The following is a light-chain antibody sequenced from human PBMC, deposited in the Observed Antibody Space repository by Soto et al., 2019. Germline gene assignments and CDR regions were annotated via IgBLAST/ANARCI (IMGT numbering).Light chain of an antibody. CDR1: QSVSTY. CDR2: AAS. V-gene: IGKV1-39*01. CDR3: QQSFGDPPLS. Sequence: DIQLTQSPSSLSASVGDRVTITCRASQSVSTYLNWYRQKPGEAPKLLIRAASSLEDGVPSRFSGSGSGTVFTLTINSLHPEDFATFYCQQSFGDPPLSFGGGTRVEVK. J-gene: IGKJ4*01.